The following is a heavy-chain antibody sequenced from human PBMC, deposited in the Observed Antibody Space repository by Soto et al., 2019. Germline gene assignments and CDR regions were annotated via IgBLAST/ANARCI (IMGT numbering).Heavy chain of an antibody. J-gene: IGHJ5*02. CDR1: GFTFSDYH. CDR2: ISSSSSYT. CDR3: ARDQARIAAVGWFDP. Sequence: GGSLRLSCAASGFTFSDYHMSWIRQAPGKGLEWVSYISSSSSYTNYADSVKGRYTISRDNAKNSLYLQMNSLRAEDTAVYYCARDQARIAAVGWFDPWGQGTLVTVSS. D-gene: IGHD6-6*01. V-gene: IGHV3-11*06.